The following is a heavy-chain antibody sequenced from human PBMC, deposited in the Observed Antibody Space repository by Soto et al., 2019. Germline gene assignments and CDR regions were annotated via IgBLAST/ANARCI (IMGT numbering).Heavy chain of an antibody. V-gene: IGHV1-2*04. J-gene: IGHJ3*02. D-gene: IGHD2-2*01. Sequence: GASVKVSCKASGYTFTGYYMHWVRQAPGQGLEWMGWINPNSGGTNYAQKFQGWVTMTRDTSISTAYMELSRLRSDDTAVYYCARRREYCSSTSCYEDLNDAFDIWGQGTMVTVSS. CDR2: INPNSGGT. CDR1: GYTFTGYY. CDR3: ARRREYCSSTSCYEDLNDAFDI.